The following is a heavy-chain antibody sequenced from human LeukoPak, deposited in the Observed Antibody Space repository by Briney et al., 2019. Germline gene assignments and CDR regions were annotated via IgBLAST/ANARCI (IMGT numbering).Heavy chain of an antibody. CDR3: ARDPGRGIAAAQ. CDR2: IIPIFGTA. J-gene: IGHJ4*02. CDR1: GGTFSSYA. D-gene: IGHD6-13*01. Sequence: SVKVSCKDSGGTFSSYAISWVRQAPGQGLEWMGGIIPIFGTANYAQKFQGRVTITADESTSTAYMELSSLRSEDTAVYYCARDPGRGIAAAQWGQGTLVTVSS. V-gene: IGHV1-69*01.